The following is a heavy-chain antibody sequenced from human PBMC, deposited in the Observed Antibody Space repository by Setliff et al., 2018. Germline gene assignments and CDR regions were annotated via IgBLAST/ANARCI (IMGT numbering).Heavy chain of an antibody. D-gene: IGHD1-26*01. J-gene: IGHJ4*02. V-gene: IGHV4-59*08. CDR3: ARGLHSGTYWGTRPLGLDY. CDR2: SVDGST. CDR1: GGSMIGYY. Sequence: SETLSLTCSVSGGSMIGYYWSWVRQAPGKELEWIGYSVDGSTNYNPSLKSRVTISVDTSKDQFTLKLTSVTAADSAVYYCARGLHSGTYWGTRPLGLDYWGQGTQVTVSS.